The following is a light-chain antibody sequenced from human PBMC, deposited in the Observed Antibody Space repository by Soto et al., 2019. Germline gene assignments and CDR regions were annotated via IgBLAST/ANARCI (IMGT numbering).Light chain of an antibody. V-gene: IGKV3-20*01. CDR2: GAS. CDR3: QQYGSSLTWT. Sequence: EIVLTQSPGTLSLSPGERATLSCRASQSVSSSYLAWYQKKPGQAPRLLIYGASSRATGIPDRFSGSGSGTDFTLTISSLEPEDFAVYYCQQYGSSLTWTFGQGTKVEIQ. CDR1: QSVSSSY. J-gene: IGKJ1*01.